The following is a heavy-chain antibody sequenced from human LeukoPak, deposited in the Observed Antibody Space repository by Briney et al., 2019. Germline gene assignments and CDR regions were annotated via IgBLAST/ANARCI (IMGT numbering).Heavy chain of an antibody. Sequence: GGSLRLSCAASGFTFSSYGMHWVRQAPGKGLEWVAVIWYDGSNKYYADSVKGRFTISRDNSKNTLYLQMNNLRAEDTAMYYCAREMYSGMYNDAFDIWGQGTKVTVSS. J-gene: IGHJ3*02. CDR1: GFTFSSYG. D-gene: IGHD1-26*01. V-gene: IGHV3-33*01. CDR3: AREMYSGMYNDAFDI. CDR2: IWYDGSNK.